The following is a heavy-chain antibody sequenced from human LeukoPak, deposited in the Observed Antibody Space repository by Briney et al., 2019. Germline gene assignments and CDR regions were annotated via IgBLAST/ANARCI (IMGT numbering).Heavy chain of an antibody. CDR3: ARDLDPELNTDRWFDP. J-gene: IGHJ5*02. V-gene: IGHV3-11*01. Sequence: GGSLRLSCAASGFTFSDYYMSWIRQAPGKGLEWVSYMSSSGSTIYYADSVKGRFTISRDNAKNSLYLQMNSLRAEDTAVYYCARDLDPELNTDRWFDPWGQGTLVTVSS. D-gene: IGHD1-7*01. CDR2: MSSSGSTI. CDR1: GFTFSDYY.